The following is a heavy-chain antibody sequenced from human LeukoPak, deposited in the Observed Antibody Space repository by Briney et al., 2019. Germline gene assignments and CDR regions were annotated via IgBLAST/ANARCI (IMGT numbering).Heavy chain of an antibody. CDR1: GFTFSSYA. CDR2: ISGSGGST. J-gene: IGHJ4*02. V-gene: IGHV3-23*01. Sequence: GGSLRLSCAASGFTFSSYAMSWVRQAPGKGLEWVSAISGSGGSTYYADSVKGRFTISRDNSQNTLYLQMNSLRAEDTAVYYCAKDGRRIAVAAPGLREFDYWGQGTLVTVSS. D-gene: IGHD6-19*01. CDR3: AKDGRRIAVAAPGLREFDY.